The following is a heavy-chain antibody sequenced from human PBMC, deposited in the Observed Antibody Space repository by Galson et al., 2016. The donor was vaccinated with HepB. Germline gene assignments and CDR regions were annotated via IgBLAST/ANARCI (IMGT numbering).Heavy chain of an antibody. Sequence: ETLSLTCTVSGASVSTNSYYWGWIRQSPGKGLEWIGTLYYGGNSYQNPSLKSRVVVSVDTSKNHFSLKLTSMTAADTAVYFCVSGGWYRNDYWGQGTLVTVSS. CDR1: GASVSTNSYY. V-gene: IGHV4-39*07. CDR2: LYYGGNS. J-gene: IGHJ4*02. D-gene: IGHD6-19*01. CDR3: VSGGWYRNDY.